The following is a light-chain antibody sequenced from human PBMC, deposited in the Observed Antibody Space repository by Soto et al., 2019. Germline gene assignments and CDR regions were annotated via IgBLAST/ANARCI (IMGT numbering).Light chain of an antibody. CDR2: EVS. V-gene: IGLV2-14*01. Sequence: QSVLTQPASVSVSPGQSITISCTGTSSDVGGYNYVSWYQQHPGKAPKLMIYEVSNRPSGVSNRFSGSKSGNTASLTISGLQAEDEADYYCSSYTSTSTLVFGGATKVTVL. CDR3: SSYTSTSTLV. J-gene: IGLJ2*01. CDR1: SSDVGGYNY.